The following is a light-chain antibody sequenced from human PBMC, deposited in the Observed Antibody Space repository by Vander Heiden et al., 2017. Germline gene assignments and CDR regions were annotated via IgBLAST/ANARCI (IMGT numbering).Light chain of an antibody. Sequence: QPVLTQPPSASGTPGQRVTISCSGSSSNIGRNNVNWYQQLPGSTPKLLIYSNNQRPSGVPARFSGSKSGTSASLAISGPQSEDEADYYCATWDDGLNHYFVFGTGTRVTVL. CDR1: SSNIGRNN. CDR3: ATWDDGLNHYFV. CDR2: SNN. J-gene: IGLJ1*01. V-gene: IGLV1-44*01.